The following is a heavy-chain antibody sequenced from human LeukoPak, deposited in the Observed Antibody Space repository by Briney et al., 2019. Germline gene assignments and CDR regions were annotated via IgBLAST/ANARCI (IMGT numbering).Heavy chain of an antibody. J-gene: IGHJ6*02. CDR2: IISSSSTI. V-gene: IGHV3-48*01. D-gene: IGHD2-2*01. CDR3: ARSGYCSSTSCTDDYYYGMDV. Sequence: GGSLRLSCAASGFTFSSYSMNWVRQAPGKGLEWVSYIISSSSTIYYADYVKGRFTISRDNAKNSLYLQMNSLRAEDTAVYYCARSGYCSSTSCTDDYYYGMDVWGQGTTVTVSS. CDR1: GFTFSSYS.